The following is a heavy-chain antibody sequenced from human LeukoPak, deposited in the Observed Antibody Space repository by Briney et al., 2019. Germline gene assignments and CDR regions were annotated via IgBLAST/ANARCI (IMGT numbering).Heavy chain of an antibody. Sequence: GASVKVSCKASGYTFTNYAIHWVRQAPGQRLEWMGWFNSDTGNTEYSQKFQGRVIITRDTSASTAYMELNSLRPEDTAVFFCVRGGPNRSGWTLDYRGQGTLVTVSS. J-gene: IGHJ4*02. CDR1: GYTFTNYA. CDR2: FNSDTGNT. D-gene: IGHD6-19*01. CDR3: VRGGPNRSGWTLDY. V-gene: IGHV1-3*01.